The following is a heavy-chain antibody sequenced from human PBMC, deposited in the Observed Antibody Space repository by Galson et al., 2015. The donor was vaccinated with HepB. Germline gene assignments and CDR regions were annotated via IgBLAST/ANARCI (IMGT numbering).Heavy chain of an antibody. D-gene: IGHD6-13*01. V-gene: IGHV6-1*01. CDR3: ARGMYSSTSFAMDV. Sequence: CAISGDSVFSNTAAWNWIRQSPSRGLEWLGRTFYRSKWYNDYAVSVKGRITINPDTSKNQFSLQLNSVTPEDTAVYYCARGMYSSTSFAMDVWGQGTTVTVSS. CDR2: TFYRSKWYN. J-gene: IGHJ6*02. CDR1: GDSVFSNTAA.